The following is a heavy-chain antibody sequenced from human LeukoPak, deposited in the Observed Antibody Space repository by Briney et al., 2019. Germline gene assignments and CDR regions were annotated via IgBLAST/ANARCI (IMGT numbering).Heavy chain of an antibody. CDR2: IYPSGST. CDR3: ARGGYGSGRPYYYYYMDV. V-gene: IGHV4-4*07. D-gene: IGHD3-10*01. J-gene: IGHJ6*03. CDR1: GGSISSYY. Sequence: SETLSLTCTVSGGSISSYYWNWIRQPAGKGLEWIGRIYPSGSTNYNPSLKSRVTISVATSKNQFSLKLSSVTAADTAVYYCARGGYGSGRPYYYYYMDVWGNGTTVTISS.